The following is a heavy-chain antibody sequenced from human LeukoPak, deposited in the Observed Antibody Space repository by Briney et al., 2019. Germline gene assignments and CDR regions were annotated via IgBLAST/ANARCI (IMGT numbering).Heavy chain of an antibody. Sequence: GRSLRLSCAASGFTFSSYAMHWVRQAPGKGLEWVAVISYDGSNKYYADSVKGRFTISRDNSKNTLYLQMNSLRAEDTAVYYCMFSSTSGYSGQGTLVTVSS. D-gene: IGHD2-2*01. CDR3: MFSSTSGY. J-gene: IGHJ4*02. CDR2: ISYDGSNK. CDR1: GFTFSSYA. V-gene: IGHV3-30*04.